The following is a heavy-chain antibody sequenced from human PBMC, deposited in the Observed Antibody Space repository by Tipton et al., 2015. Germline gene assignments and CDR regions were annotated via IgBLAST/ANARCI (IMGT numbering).Heavy chain of an antibody. J-gene: IGHJ5*02. CDR1: GGSISSTNFY. Sequence: TLSLTCTVSGGSISSTNFYWGWIRQPPGKGLEWVGTVYHSGTTYYNPSLKSRLSISVETSKNQISLNLRDVTAADTAVYYCARRYYYGSGSYQFDPWGQGTLVTVSS. CDR2: VYHSGTT. V-gene: IGHV4-39*07. D-gene: IGHD3-10*01. CDR3: ARRYYYGSGSYQFDP.